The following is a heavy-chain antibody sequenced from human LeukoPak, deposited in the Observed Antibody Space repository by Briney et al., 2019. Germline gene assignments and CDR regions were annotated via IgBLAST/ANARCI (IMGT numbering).Heavy chain of an antibody. V-gene: IGHV1-2*02. CDR3: ARVMGTYCGGDCYSGFDY. Sequence: ASVKVSCKASGYTFTGYYMHWVRQAPGQGLEWMGWINPNSGGTNYAQKFQGRVTMTRDTSISTAYMELRRLRSDDTAVYYCARVMGTYCGGDCYSGFDYWGQGTLVTVSS. D-gene: IGHD2-21*01. J-gene: IGHJ4*02. CDR2: INPNSGGT. CDR1: GYTFTGYY.